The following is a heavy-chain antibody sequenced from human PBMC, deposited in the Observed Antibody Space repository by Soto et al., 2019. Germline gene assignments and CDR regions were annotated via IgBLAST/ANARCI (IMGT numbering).Heavy chain of an antibody. CDR2: MNPNSGNT. D-gene: IGHD6-19*01. CDR3: ARERSSGWYVDY. J-gene: IGHJ4*02. Sequence: QVQLVQSGAEVKKPGASVKVSCKASGYTFTSYDINWVRQATGHGLEWMGWMNPNSGNTGYAQKFQGRVTMTRNTSISTAYMALSSLRSEDTAVYYCARERSSGWYVDYWGQGTLVTVSS. CDR1: GYTFTSYD. V-gene: IGHV1-8*01.